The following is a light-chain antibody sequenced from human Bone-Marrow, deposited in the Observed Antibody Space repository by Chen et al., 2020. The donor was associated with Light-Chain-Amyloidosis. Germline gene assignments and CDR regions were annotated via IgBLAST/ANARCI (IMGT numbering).Light chain of an antibody. CDR3: AAWDDSMTGPM. CDR1: SSNIGKNH. CDR2: VSD. J-gene: IGLJ3*02. Sequence: QSILIQPPSASGTAGQWVTMSCSGTSSNIGKNHVYWYQQFPGMAPKLLIYVSDQRSSGVPDLFSASKAGISASRAINGLRSEDEADYYCAAWDDSMTGPMFGGGTKLTVL. V-gene: IGLV1-47*01.